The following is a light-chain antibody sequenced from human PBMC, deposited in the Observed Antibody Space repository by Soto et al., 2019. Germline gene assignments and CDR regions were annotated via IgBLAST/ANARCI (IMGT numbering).Light chain of an antibody. CDR3: CSYAGRINWV. J-gene: IGLJ3*02. V-gene: IGLV2-23*02. CDR2: KVS. Sequence: QSALTQPASVSGSPGQSITIPCTGTSSDIGGYNFVSWYQQHPGRAPTLVIYKVSDRPSGVSSRFSASKSGNTASLTISGLQAEDEADYYCCSYAGRINWVFGGGTKLTVL. CDR1: SSDIGGYNF.